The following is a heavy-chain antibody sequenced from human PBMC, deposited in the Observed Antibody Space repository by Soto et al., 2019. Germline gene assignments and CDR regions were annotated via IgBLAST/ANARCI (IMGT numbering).Heavy chain of an antibody. D-gene: IGHD6-13*01. CDR2: INHSGST. Sequence: TSETLSLTCAVYGGSFSGYDWSWIRQPPGKGLEWIGEINHSGSTNYNPSLKSRVTISVDTSKNQFSLKLSSVTAADTAVYYCARARRTFSSIQGFPDYWGQGTLVTVSS. V-gene: IGHV4-34*01. CDR3: ARARRTFSSIQGFPDY. CDR1: GGSFSGYD. J-gene: IGHJ4*02.